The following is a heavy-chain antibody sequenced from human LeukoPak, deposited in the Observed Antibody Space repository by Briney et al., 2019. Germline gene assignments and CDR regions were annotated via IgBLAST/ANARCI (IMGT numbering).Heavy chain of an antibody. CDR3: AIIPGVIGPNGY. D-gene: IGHD3-10*01. CDR2: ISSSSSYI. J-gene: IGHJ4*02. Sequence: GGSLRLSCAASGFTFSSYSMNWVRQAPGKGLEWVSSISSSSSYIYYADSVKGRFTISRDNAKNSLYLQMNSLRAEDTAVYYCAIIPGVIGPNGYWGQGTLVTVSS. CDR1: GFTFSSYS. V-gene: IGHV3-21*01.